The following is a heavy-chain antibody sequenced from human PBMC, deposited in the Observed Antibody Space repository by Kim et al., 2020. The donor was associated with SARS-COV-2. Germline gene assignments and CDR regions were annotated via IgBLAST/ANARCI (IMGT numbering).Heavy chain of an antibody. V-gene: IGHV3-74*01. J-gene: IGHJ4*02. CDR2: INSDGSST. CDR3: AAQPNYYDILTGYYSPYYLDY. Sequence: GGSLRLSCAASGFTFSSYWMHWVRQAPGKGLVWVSRINSDGSSTSYADSVKGRFTISRDNAKNTLYLQMNSLRAEDTALYYCAAQPNYYDILTGYYSPYYLDYWGQGTLVTVSS. D-gene: IGHD3-9*01. CDR1: GFTFSSYW.